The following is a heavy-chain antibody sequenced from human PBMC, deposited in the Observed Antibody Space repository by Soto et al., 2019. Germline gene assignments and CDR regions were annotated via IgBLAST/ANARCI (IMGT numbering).Heavy chain of an antibody. Sequence: VKVSCKASGYTFTSYGISWVRQAPGQGLEWMGWINPYNGNTNYAQKLQGRVTMTTDTSTSTAYMELRSLRSDDTAVYYCARDPVGGNWFDPWGQGTLVTVSS. D-gene: IGHD1-26*01. CDR2: INPYNGNT. J-gene: IGHJ5*02. CDR3: ARDPVGGNWFDP. CDR1: GYTFTSYG. V-gene: IGHV1-18*01.